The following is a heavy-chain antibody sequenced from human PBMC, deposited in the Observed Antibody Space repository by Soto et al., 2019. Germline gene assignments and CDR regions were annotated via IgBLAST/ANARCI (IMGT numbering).Heavy chain of an antibody. CDR1: GGSISSSSYY. J-gene: IGHJ5*02. V-gene: IGHV4-39*01. D-gene: IGHD5-12*01. CDR2: IYYSGST. CDR3: ARHLGVATSWFDP. Sequence: KPSETLSLTCTVSGGSISSSSYYWGWIRQPPGKGLEWIGSIYYSGSTYYNPSLKSRVTISVDTSKNQFSLKLSSVTAADTAVYYCARHLGVATSWFDPWGQGTLVTVSS.